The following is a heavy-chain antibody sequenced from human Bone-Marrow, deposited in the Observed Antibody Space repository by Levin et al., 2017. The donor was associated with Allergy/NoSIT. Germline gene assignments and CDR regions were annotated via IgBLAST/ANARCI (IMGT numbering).Heavy chain of an antibody. D-gene: IGHD3-16*01. J-gene: IGHJ4*02. CDR3: ARVWGSVDY. V-gene: IGHV1-8*01. CDR2: MNPNSGDT. CDR1: GYPFTSYD. Sequence: SVKVSCKASGYPFTSYDINWVRQATGQGLEWMGWMNPNSGDTGYAQKFQGRVTMTRNAAISTAYMELNSLRSEDTAVYYCARVWGSVDYWGQGTLVTVSS.